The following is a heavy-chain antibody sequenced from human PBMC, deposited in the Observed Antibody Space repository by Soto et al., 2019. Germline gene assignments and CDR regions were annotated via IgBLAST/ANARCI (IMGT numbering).Heavy chain of an antibody. CDR3: ARKDSGYGDYMDV. Sequence: QVQLQESGPGLVKPSQTLSLTCTVSGGSISSGGYYWSWIRQHPGKGLEWIGDIYYSGSTYYNPSPKSRVTMSVDTSENQFSLRLSSVTAADTAVYYCARKDSGYGDYMDVWGKGTTVTVSS. J-gene: IGHJ6*03. V-gene: IGHV4-31*03. CDR1: GGSISSGGYY. D-gene: IGHD5-12*01. CDR2: IYYSGST.